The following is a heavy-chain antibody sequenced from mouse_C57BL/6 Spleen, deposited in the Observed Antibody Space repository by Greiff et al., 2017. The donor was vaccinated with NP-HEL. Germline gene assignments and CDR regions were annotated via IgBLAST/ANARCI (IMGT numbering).Heavy chain of an antibody. CDR3: GAPDYYGSRRDY. CDR1: GYTFTDYN. V-gene: IGHV1-22*01. Sequence: EVQLQQSGPELVKPGASVKMSCKASGYTFTDYNMHWVKQSHGKSLEWIGYINPNNGGTSYNQKFKGKATLTVNKSSSTAYMGLRSLTSEDSAVYYWGAPDYYGSRRDYWGQGTTLTVAS. D-gene: IGHD1-1*01. CDR2: INPNNGGT. J-gene: IGHJ2*01.